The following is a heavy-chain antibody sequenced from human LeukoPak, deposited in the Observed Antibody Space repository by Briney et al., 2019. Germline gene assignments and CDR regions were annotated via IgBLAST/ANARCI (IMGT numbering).Heavy chain of an antibody. CDR3: AIGSCCSGGSCYPLFDY. V-gene: IGHV3-53*01. CDR2: IYGDGST. J-gene: IGHJ4*02. D-gene: IGHD2-15*01. CDR1: GFTVKNNY. Sequence: GGSLRLSCGASGFTVKNNYMNWVRQAPGKGLEWVSGIYGDGSTYYTKSVKGRFTISRDSSKNTLYLQMNSLRAEDTAVYYCAIGSCCSGGSCYPLFDYWGRGTLVTVSS.